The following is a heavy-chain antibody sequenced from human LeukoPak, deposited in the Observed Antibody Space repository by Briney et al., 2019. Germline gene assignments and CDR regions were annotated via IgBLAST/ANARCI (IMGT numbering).Heavy chain of an antibody. CDR1: GFTFSSYS. J-gene: IGHJ5*02. CDR3: ASYSDFWSGYNWFDP. V-gene: IGHV3-48*01. Sequence: PGGSLRLSCAASGFTFSSYSMNWVRQAPGKGLEWVSYISSSSTIYYADSVKGRFTISRDNAQNSLYLQMNSLRAEDTAVYYCASYSDFWSGYNWFDPWGQGTLVTVSS. CDR2: ISSSSTI. D-gene: IGHD3-3*01.